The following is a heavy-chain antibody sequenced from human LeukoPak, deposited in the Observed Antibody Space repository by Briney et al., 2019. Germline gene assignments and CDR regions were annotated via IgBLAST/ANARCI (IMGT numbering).Heavy chain of an antibody. V-gene: IGHV4-39*07. D-gene: IGHD3-22*01. CDR1: GGSILSTIYY. CDR2: IHYSGPT. CDR3: ARDGPVK. Sequence: SETLSLTCTVSGGSILSTIYYWAWIRQPPGKGLEWIGSIHYSGPTYYNPSLKSRVTISVDTSKSQFSLKLTSVTAADTAVYYCARDGPVKWGQGTLVTVSS. J-gene: IGHJ4*02.